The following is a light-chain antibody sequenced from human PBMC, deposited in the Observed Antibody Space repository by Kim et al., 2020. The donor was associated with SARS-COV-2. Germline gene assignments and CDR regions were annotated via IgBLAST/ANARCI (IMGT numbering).Light chain of an antibody. V-gene: IGLV3-19*01. J-gene: IGLJ3*02. CDR1: SLRKYP. Sequence: AVGKTVRIPCIGDSLRKYPASWYQQKPGQAPILVMHDKNNVRPSGVPDRFSGSNSGNTAFLTITGAQVEDEAAYYCGSRDNNGPGVFGGGTQLTVL. CDR3: GSRDNNGPGV. CDR2: DKN.